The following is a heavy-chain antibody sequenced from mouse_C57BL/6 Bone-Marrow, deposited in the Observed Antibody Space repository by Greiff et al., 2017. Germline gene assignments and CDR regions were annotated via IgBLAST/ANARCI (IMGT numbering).Heavy chain of an antibody. CDR3: TTGLLTLD. D-gene: IGHD2-1*01. CDR1: GFNIKDDY. V-gene: IGHV14-4*01. Sequence: EVQLQQSGAELVRPGASVKLSCTASGFNIKDDYMHWVKPRPEQGLEWIGWIAPENGDPEDASKFQGKAPITADTSSHTAYLQLSSLTSEDTAVYYCTTGLLTLDWGQGTTLTVSS. CDR2: IAPENGDP. J-gene: IGHJ2*01.